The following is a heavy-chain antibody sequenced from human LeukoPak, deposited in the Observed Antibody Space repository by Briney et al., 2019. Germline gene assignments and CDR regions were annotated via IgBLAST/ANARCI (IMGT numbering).Heavy chain of an antibody. V-gene: IGHV1-2*02. CDR3: ARGLIPGSPAHFDY. D-gene: IGHD1-26*01. Sequence: ASVKVSCKASGYTFTGYYMHWVRQAPGQGLEWMGWINPNSGGTNYAQKFQSRVTMARDTSISTAYMELSRLRSDDTAVYYCARGLIPGSPAHFDYWGQGTLLTVSS. CDR1: GYTFTGYY. J-gene: IGHJ4*02. CDR2: INPNSGGT.